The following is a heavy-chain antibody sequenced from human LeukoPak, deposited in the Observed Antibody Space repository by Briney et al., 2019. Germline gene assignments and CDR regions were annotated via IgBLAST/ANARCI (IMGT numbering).Heavy chain of an antibody. CDR1: GGTFSSYA. CDR3: ATSLLGYSYGQFIYYYYYGMDV. CDR2: IIPIFGTA. D-gene: IGHD5-18*01. J-gene: IGHJ6*02. Sequence: GASVTVSCTASGGTFSSYAISWVRQAPGQGLEWMGGIIPIFGTANYAQKFQGRVTITADESTSTAYMELSSLRSEDTAVYYCATSLLGYSYGQFIYYYYYGMDVWGQGTTVTVSS. V-gene: IGHV1-69*13.